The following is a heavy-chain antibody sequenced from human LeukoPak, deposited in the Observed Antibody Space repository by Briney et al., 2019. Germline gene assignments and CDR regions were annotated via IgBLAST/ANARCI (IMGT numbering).Heavy chain of an antibody. CDR1: GYPFTKWE. Sequence: ASVTVSCKTSGYPFTKWEINWLGQAAGQGLEWLGWVHPDNGNTYYAQRFRGRVTMSRDTSTTTAYMELSGLRSNDTAVYFCATGPRNDPWGQGTLVTVSS. CDR2: VHPDNGNT. J-gene: IGHJ5*02. D-gene: IGHD1-14*01. CDR3: ATGPRNDP. V-gene: IGHV1-8*01.